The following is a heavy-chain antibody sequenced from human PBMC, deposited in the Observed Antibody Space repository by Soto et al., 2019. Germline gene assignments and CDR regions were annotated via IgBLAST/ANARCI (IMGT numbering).Heavy chain of an antibody. CDR3: ARNNGDFWSGPQYYFDY. CDR1: GYTFTGYY. J-gene: IGHJ4*02. CDR2: INPNSGGT. Sequence: ASVKVSCKASGYTFTGYYMHWVRQAPGQGLEWMGWINPNSGGTNYAQKFQGRVTMTADESMSTAYMELSSLRSEDTAVYYCARNNGDFWSGPQYYFDYWGQGTLVTVSS. D-gene: IGHD3-3*01. V-gene: IGHV1-2*02.